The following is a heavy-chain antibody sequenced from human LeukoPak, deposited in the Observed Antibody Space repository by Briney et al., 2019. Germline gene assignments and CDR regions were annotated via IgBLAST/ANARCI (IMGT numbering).Heavy chain of an antibody. D-gene: IGHD6-19*01. CDR3: ARGGAGWYVSVFDP. CDR1: GESLSNNGAS. Sequence: SQTHSLTCAISGESLSNNGASWNWIRQSPSRGLEWLGRTYYRTRWYFDYAVSVRSRATINPDTSKNQFSLQLDSVTPEDTAVYYCARGGAGWYVSVFDPWGQGTLVTVSS. CDR2: TYYRTRWYF. J-gene: IGHJ5*02. V-gene: IGHV6-1*01.